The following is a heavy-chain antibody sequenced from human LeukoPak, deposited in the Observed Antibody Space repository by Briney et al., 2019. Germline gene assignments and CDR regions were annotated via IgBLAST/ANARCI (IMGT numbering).Heavy chain of an antibody. V-gene: IGHV3-7*01. J-gene: IGHJ6*04. D-gene: IGHD3-22*01. CDR1: GFTFSGYW. CDR2: IKQDGSEK. Sequence: GGSLRLSCAASGFTFSGYWMSWVRQAPGKGLEWVANIKQDGSEKYYVDSVKGRITISRDNAKNSLYLQMNSLRAEDTAVYYCARDPLITMIADVWGKGTTVTVSS. CDR3: ARDPLITMIADV.